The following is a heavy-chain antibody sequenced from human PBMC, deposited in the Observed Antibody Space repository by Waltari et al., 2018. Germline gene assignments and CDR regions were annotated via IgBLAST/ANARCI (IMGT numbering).Heavy chain of an antibody. V-gene: IGHV3-9*01. CDR1: GFNFSDFS. J-gene: IGHJ6*02. CDR2: ISWNSNNI. Sequence: EVELVGSGGDLVQPGRALGPPCAASGFNFSDFSLHWVRQAPGKGLEWVSSISWNSNNIVYADSVQGRFTTSRDSAKSSLYLEMNNLRPEDTALYFCAKDRVRSPGYYGMDVWGQGTTVTVSS. CDR3: AKDRVRSPGYYGMDV.